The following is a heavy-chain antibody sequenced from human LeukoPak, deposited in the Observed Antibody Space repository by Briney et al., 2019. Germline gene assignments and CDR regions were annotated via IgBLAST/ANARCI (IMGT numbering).Heavy chain of an antibody. D-gene: IGHD3-3*01. CDR3: ARVGYDFWSGYVY. Sequence: PGGSLRLSCAASGFTFSSYSMNWVRQAPGKGLEWVSSISSSSSYIYYADSVKGRFTISRDNAKNSLYLQMNSLRAEDTAVYYGARVGYDFWSGYVYWGQGTLVTVSS. CDR1: GFTFSSYS. CDR2: ISSSSSYI. V-gene: IGHV3-21*01. J-gene: IGHJ4*02.